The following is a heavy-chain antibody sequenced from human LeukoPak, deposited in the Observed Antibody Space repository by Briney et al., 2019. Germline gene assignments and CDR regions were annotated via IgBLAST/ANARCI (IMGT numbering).Heavy chain of an antibody. J-gene: IGHJ6*02. Sequence: GGSLRLSCAPSGFTFSDHNMHWVRQAPGKGPDWVAVISYDGKNKYYANSAKGRFTISRDNSKNTLFLQMGSLRVEDMAVYYCARGLRAYYYYGMDVWGQGTTVTVSS. V-gene: IGHV3-30*14. CDR1: GFTFSDHN. CDR2: ISYDGKNK. D-gene: IGHD3-3*01. CDR3: ARGLRAYYYYGMDV.